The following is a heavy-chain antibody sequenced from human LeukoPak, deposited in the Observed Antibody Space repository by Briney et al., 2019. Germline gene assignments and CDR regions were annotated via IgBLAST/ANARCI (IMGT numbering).Heavy chain of an antibody. CDR1: GGSISNHY. D-gene: IGHD6-19*01. V-gene: IGHV4-4*07. J-gene: IGHJ4*02. CDR3: ARHLEYNSGCYEDY. Sequence: KPSETLSLTCRASGGSISNHYWSWIRQPAGKGLEWIGRIYTSGSTNYNPSLTSRATISVDKSNNQFSLKLSSVTAADRLVYYCARHLEYNSGCYEDYWGQGTLVTVSS. CDR2: IYTSGST.